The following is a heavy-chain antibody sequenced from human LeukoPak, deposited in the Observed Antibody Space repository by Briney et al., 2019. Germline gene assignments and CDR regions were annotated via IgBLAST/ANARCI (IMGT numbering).Heavy chain of an antibody. CDR1: GGSLSSSDHY. J-gene: IGHJ4*02. D-gene: IGHD6-13*01. CDR3: ARGDSSSWSFKI. CDR2: IYYSGTA. Sequence: PSETLPHTCTVSGGSLSSSDHYWSWIRQPPGKGLEWIAYIYYSGTAYYNPSLKSRVSISVDTSKNQFSLKLSSVTAADTAVYYCARGDSSSWSFKIWGQGTLLTVSS. V-gene: IGHV4-30-4*01.